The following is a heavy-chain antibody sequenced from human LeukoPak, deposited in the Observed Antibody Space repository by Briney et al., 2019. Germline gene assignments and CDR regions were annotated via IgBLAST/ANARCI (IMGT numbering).Heavy chain of an antibody. D-gene: IGHD2-2*01. J-gene: IGHJ3*02. CDR1: GYTFTSYG. Sequence: ASVKVSCKASGYTFTSYGISWVRQAPGQGLEWMGWISAYNGNTNYAQKLQGRVTMTTDTSTSTAYMELRSLRSEDTAIYYCARDSYCRSTSCYFDAFDIWGQGTMVTVSS. CDR3: ARDSYCRSTSCYFDAFDI. V-gene: IGHV1-18*01. CDR2: ISAYNGNT.